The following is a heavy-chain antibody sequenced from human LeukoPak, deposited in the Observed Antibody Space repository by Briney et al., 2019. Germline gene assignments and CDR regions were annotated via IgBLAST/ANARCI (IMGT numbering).Heavy chain of an antibody. Sequence: GGSLRLSCAASGFTFSYYWMSWVRQAPGKGLEWVSGLSGSGGSTHYADSVKGRFTISRDNSKNTLYLQMNSLRAEDTAVYYCAKDLDMTFDYWGQGTLVTVSS. CDR1: GFTFSYYW. CDR2: LSGSGGST. V-gene: IGHV3-23*01. D-gene: IGHD2-21*02. J-gene: IGHJ4*02. CDR3: AKDLDMTFDY.